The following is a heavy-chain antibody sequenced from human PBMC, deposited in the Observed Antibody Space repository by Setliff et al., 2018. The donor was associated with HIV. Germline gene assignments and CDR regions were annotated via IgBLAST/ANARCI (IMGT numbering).Heavy chain of an antibody. CDR2: INPNSGNT. CDR1: GYTFTGYY. V-gene: IGHV1-2*02. CDR3: ARGTDFWSGSSNFDY. Sequence: ASVKVSCKASGYTFTGYYMHWVRQAPGQGLEWMGWINPNSGNTNYAQKFRGRVTMTRDTSINTAHMYLSSLRSDDTAIYFCARGTDFWSGSSNFDYWGQGTQVTVSS. D-gene: IGHD3-3*01. J-gene: IGHJ4*02.